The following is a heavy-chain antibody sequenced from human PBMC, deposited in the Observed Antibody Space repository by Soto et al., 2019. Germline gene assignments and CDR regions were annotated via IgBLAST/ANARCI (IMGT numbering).Heavy chain of an antibody. Sequence: QVQLVQSGAEVKKPGASVKVSCKASGYTFTSYTMHWVRLAPGQRLEWMGWINAGNGNTKYSQKFQGRVTITRDTSASTAYMELSSLRSEDTAVYYCARGPNPYYFDYWGQGTLVTVSS. CDR3: ARGPNPYYFDY. J-gene: IGHJ4*02. V-gene: IGHV1-3*01. CDR2: INAGNGNT. CDR1: GYTFTSYT.